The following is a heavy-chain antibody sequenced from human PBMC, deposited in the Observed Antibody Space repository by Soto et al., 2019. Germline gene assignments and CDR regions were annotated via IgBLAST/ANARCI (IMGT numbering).Heavy chain of an antibody. J-gene: IGHJ4*02. D-gene: IGHD6-13*01. CDR1: GFTLSDYS. V-gene: IGHV3-21*01. CDR3: AREKGQQMPLDY. CDR2: IHSKGKDM. Sequence: EVQLVESGGGLVKPGGSLRLSCAASGFTLSDYSMNWVRQAPGKGLEWVSSIHSKGKDMFYGDSVKGRFTISRDSASNSLHLQMNGLRADDTAVYYCAREKGQQMPLDYWGQGTLVTVSS.